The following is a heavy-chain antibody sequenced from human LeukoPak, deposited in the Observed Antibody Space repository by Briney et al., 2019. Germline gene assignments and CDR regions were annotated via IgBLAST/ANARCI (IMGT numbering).Heavy chain of an antibody. CDR1: GGSITGYY. V-gene: IGHV4-59*01. CDR3: ARFVTGDGAFDI. J-gene: IGHJ3*02. Sequence: SETLSLTCTVSGGSITGYYWSWIRQPPGKGLEWIGHVSYDWGTAYNPSLKSRVTMLLDTSNNQFFLDLTSVTAADTAMYYCARFVTGDGAFDIWGQGTMVTVSS. CDR2: VSYDWGT. D-gene: IGHD7-27*01.